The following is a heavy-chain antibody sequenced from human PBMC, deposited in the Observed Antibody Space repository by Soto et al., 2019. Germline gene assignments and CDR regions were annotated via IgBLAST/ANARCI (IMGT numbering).Heavy chain of an antibody. Sequence: SETLSLTCTDSGGDTSSDNYWSCIRQPLGNALWWIGHSYYSGTTDYNPSLKCRLAISIDTSKNQFSLKLSSVTAADTALYFFAREGSESEEGLCYFDSCGQLSLANDSS. CDR2: SYYSGTT. CDR3: AREGSESEEGLCYFDS. CDR1: GGDTSSDNY. J-gene: IGHJ4*02. D-gene: IGHD1-26*01. V-gene: IGHV4-30-4*01.